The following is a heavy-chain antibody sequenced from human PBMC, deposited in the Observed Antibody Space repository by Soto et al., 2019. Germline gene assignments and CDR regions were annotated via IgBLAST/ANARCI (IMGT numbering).Heavy chain of an antibody. V-gene: IGHV3-23*01. CDR2: ISGSGGST. J-gene: IGHJ4*02. CDR1: GFTVSSNY. CDR3: AKDPVDTAMVMSPYFDY. Sequence: GGSLRLSCAASGFTVSSNYMSWVRQAPGKGLEWVSAISGSGGSTYYADSVKGRFTISRDNSKNTLYLQMNSLRAEDTAVYYCAKDPVDTAMVMSPYFDYWGQGTLVTVSS. D-gene: IGHD5-18*01.